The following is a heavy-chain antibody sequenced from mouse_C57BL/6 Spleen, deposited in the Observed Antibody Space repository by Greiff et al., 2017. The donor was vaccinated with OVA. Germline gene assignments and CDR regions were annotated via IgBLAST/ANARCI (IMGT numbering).Heavy chain of an antibody. V-gene: IGHV1-64*01. D-gene: IGHD1-1*01. CDR2: IHPNSGST. CDR3: AREDYYGSSYEWYVDV. CDR1: GYTFTSYW. J-gene: IGHJ1*03. Sequence: QVQLQQPGAELVKPGASVKLSCKASGYTFTSYWMHWVKQRPGQGLEWIGMIHPNSGSTNYNEKFKSKATLTVDKSSSTAYMQLSILTSEDSAVYYCAREDYYGSSYEWYVDVWGTGTTVTVSS.